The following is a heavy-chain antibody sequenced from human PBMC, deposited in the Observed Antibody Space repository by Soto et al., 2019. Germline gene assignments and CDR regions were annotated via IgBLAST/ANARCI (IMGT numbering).Heavy chain of an antibody. V-gene: IGHV3-72*01. CDR3: ARERYYDFWSGYEPDFDY. D-gene: IGHD3-3*01. J-gene: IGHJ4*02. Sequence: EVQLVESGGGLVQPGGSLRLSCAASGFTFSDHYMDWVRQAPGKGLEWVGRTRNKANSYTTEYAASVKGRFTISRDDSKNSLYLQMNSLKTEDTAVYYCARERYYDFWSGYEPDFDYWGQGTLVTVSS. CDR1: GFTFSDHY. CDR2: TRNKANSYTT.